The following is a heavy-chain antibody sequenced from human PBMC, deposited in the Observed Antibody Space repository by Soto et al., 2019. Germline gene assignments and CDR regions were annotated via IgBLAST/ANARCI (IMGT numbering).Heavy chain of an antibody. CDR3: ERERGSGWYGY. V-gene: IGHV4-59*01. Sequence: SETLSLTCTVSGGSISSYYWSWIRQPPGKGLEWIGYIYYSGSTNYNPSLKSRVTLSVDTSKNQFSLKLSSVTAADTAVYYCERERGSGWYGYWGQGTLVTVSS. D-gene: IGHD6-19*01. CDR1: GGSISSYY. CDR2: IYYSGST. J-gene: IGHJ4*02.